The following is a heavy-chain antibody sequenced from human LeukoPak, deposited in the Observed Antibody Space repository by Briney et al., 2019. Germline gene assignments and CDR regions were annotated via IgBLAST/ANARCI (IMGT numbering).Heavy chain of an antibody. V-gene: IGHV4-39*07. J-gene: IGHJ4*02. CDR2: IYYSGST. CDR3: ARHSPHYYDSSGYYHLYFDY. Sequence: SETLSLTCTVSGGSISSSSYYWGWIRQPPGKGLEWIGSIYYSGSTYYNPSLKSRVTISVDTSKNQFSLKLSSVTAADTAVYYCARHSPHYYDSSGYYHLYFDYWGQETLVTVSS. CDR1: GGSISSSSYY. D-gene: IGHD3-22*01.